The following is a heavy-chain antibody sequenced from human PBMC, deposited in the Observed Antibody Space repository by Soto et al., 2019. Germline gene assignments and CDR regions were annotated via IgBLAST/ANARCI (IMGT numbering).Heavy chain of an antibody. V-gene: IGHV3-74*01. D-gene: IGHD1-26*01. Sequence: EVQLVESGGGLVQPGGSLRLSCAASGFTFSSYWMHWVRQAPGKGLVWVSRINSDGSSTSYADSVKGRFTISRDNAKNTLYLQMNSLRAEDTAVYYCVREGAYRYYFDYWGQGTLVTVSS. CDR3: VREGAYRYYFDY. CDR2: INSDGSST. CDR1: GFTFSSYW. J-gene: IGHJ4*02.